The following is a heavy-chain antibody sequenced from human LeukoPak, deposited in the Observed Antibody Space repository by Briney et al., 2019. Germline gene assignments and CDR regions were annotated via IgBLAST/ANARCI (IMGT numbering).Heavy chain of an antibody. CDR1: GFTFSSYA. J-gene: IGHJ4*02. D-gene: IGHD6-13*01. Sequence: GGSLRLSCAASGFTFSSYAMSWVRQAPGKGLEWVSAISGSGGSTYYADSVKGRFTISRDNSKNTLYLQMNSLRAEDTAVYYRAKGLAAAGTFDYWGQGTLVTVSS. CDR2: ISGSGGST. V-gene: IGHV3-23*01. CDR3: AKGLAAAGTFDY.